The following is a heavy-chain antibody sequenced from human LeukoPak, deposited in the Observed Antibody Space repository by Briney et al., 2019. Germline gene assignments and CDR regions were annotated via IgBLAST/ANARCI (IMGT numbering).Heavy chain of an antibody. CDR1: GFIFSNYA. Sequence: GGSLRLSCAASGFIFSNYAMTWARLTPGKGLEWVAAISGSGGTTYYSDSVEGRFTISTDSSTNTLYLQLRSLRAEDTASYYCARGGSVFAYFFDYWGQGTLVTVSS. J-gene: IGHJ4*02. CDR2: ISGSGGTT. CDR3: ARGGSVFAYFFDY. D-gene: IGHD3-10*01. V-gene: IGHV3-23*01.